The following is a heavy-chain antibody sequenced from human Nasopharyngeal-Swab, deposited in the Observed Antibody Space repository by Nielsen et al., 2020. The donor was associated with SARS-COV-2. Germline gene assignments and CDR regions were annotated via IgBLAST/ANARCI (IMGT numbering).Heavy chain of an antibody. CDR2: ISSSSSYI. J-gene: IGHJ3*02. CDR3: ARPSTDFWSGNGAFDI. V-gene: IGHV3-21*01. Sequence: VRQAPGKGLEWVSSISSSSSYIYYADSVKGRFTISRDNAKNSLYLQMNSLRAEGTAVYYCARPSTDFWSGNGAFDIWGQGTMVTVSS. D-gene: IGHD3-3*01.